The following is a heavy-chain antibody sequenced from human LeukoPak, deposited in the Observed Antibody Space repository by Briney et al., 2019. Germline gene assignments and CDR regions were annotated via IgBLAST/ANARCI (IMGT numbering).Heavy chain of an antibody. J-gene: IGHJ4*02. CDR3: VRGGGNYYVDY. CDR1: GYTFTGYY. D-gene: IGHD1-7*01. CDR2: ISPNSGGT. V-gene: IGHV1-2*02. Sequence: ASVKVSCKASGYTFTGYYMHWVRQAPGQGLEWMGWISPNSGGTNYAQKFQGRVTMTRDKSINTAYMELSRLRSDDTAVYYCVRGGGNYYVDYWGQGTPVTVFS.